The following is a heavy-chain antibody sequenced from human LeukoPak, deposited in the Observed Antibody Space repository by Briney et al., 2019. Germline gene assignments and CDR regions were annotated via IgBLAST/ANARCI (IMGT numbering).Heavy chain of an antibody. CDR1: GFTFSSYS. CDR3: AKGQYQPISWFDP. J-gene: IGHJ5*02. V-gene: IGHV3-48*01. CDR2: ISSSSSTI. D-gene: IGHD2-2*01. Sequence: GGSLRLSCAASGFTFSSYSMNWVRQAPGKGLEWVSYISSSSSTIYYADSVKGRFTISRDNSKNTLYLQMNSLRAEDTAVYYCAKGQYQPISWFDPWSQGTLVTVSS.